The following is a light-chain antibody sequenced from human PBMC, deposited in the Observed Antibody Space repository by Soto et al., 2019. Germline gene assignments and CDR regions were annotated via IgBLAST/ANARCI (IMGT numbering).Light chain of an antibody. CDR3: MQALQTPYT. J-gene: IGKJ2*01. Sequence: EIVMTQSPPSLTVTPGEPASISCRSSQRLLHSNGNNFLDWYLQKPGQSPQLLIYLGSNRASGVPDRVSGSGAGTDFTLKISRVEAEDVGVYYCMQALQTPYTFGQGTKLEI. CDR2: LGS. CDR1: QRLLHSNGNNF. V-gene: IGKV2-28*01.